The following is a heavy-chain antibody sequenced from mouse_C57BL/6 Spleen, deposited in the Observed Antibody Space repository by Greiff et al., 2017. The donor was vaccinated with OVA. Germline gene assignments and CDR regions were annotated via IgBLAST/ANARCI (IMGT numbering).Heavy chain of an antibody. V-gene: IGHV1-39*01. CDR2: INPNYGTT. CDR1: GYSFTDYN. J-gene: IGHJ3*01. Sequence: VQLKQSGPELVKPGASVTISCKASGYSFTDYNMTWVKQSNGQSLEWIGVINPNYGTTRYNQQFKGKATLTVDQSSSTAYMQLKSLTSEDSAVYYCAREERGSSRGLFAYWGQGTLVTVSA. CDR3: AREERGSSRGLFAY. D-gene: IGHD1-1*01.